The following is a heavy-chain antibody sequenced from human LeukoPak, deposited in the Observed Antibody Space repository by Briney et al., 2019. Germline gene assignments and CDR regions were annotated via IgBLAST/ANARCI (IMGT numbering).Heavy chain of an antibody. Sequence: GGSPRLSCAASGFTFSSYWMHWGRQAPGKGLVWVSRINSDGSSTTYGDSVKGRFTISRDNTKNTLYLQMNSLRTEDTAVYYCARDKPSDYWGQGTLVTVSS. CDR3: ARDKPSDY. CDR2: INSDGSST. V-gene: IGHV3-74*01. CDR1: GFTFSSYW. J-gene: IGHJ4*02.